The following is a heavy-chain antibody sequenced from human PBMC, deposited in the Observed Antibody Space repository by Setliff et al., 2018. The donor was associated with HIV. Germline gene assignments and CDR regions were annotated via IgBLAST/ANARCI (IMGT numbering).Heavy chain of an antibody. D-gene: IGHD3-3*01. J-gene: IGHJ5*02. V-gene: IGHV1-46*02. CDR3: ARDGINYDFWSGQNASNWFDP. Sequence: ASVKVSCKASGYTFNDSFIHWVRQAPGQGLEWMGVIDPTGGRTTYAQKFEDRVTMARDLSTSTVYMELTRLKSEDVAIYYCARDGINYDFWSGQNASNWFDPWGQGTLVTVSS. CDR2: IDPTGGRT. CDR1: GYTFNDSF.